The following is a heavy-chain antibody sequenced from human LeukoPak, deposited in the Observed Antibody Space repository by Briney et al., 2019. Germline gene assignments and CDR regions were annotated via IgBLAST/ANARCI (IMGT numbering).Heavy chain of an antibody. Sequence: GASVKVSCKASGYTFTTFDIGWVRRAPGQGLEWMGWISAYDGNTDYAQKLQGRVTMTTDTSTNTAYMELRSLRSDDTAVYYCARALTMDVWGQGTTVTVSS. CDR1: GYTFTTFD. J-gene: IGHJ6*02. V-gene: IGHV1-18*01. CDR2: ISAYDGNT. CDR3: ARALTMDV. D-gene: IGHD3-16*01.